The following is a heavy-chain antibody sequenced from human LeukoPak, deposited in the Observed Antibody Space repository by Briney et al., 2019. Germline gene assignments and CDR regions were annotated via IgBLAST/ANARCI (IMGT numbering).Heavy chain of an antibody. CDR1: GGSISSGSYY. Sequence: PSQTLSLTCTVSGGSISSGSYYWSWIRQPAGKGLEWIGCIYTSGSTNYNPSLKSRVTISVDTSKNQFSLKLSSVTAADTAVYYCAREPSHRRGYYFDYWGQGTLVTVSS. J-gene: IGHJ4*02. D-gene: IGHD3-3*01. V-gene: IGHV4-61*02. CDR3: AREPSHRRGYYFDY. CDR2: IYTSGST.